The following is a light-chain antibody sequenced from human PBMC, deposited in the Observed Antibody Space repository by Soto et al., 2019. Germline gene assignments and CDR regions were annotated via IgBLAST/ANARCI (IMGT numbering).Light chain of an antibody. Sequence: EIVLTQSPATLSLSPGERATLSCRASQSVSSYLAWYQQKPGQAPRLLIYDASNRATGIPARFSGSGSGTDFTLTISSLEPEEFAVYYCKQSSTWPPWTFGQGTKGDIK. J-gene: IGKJ1*01. CDR1: QSVSSY. CDR3: KQSSTWPPWT. CDR2: DAS. V-gene: IGKV3-11*01.